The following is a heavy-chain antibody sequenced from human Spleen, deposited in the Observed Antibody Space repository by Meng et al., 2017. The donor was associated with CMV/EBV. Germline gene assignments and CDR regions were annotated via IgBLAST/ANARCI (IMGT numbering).Heavy chain of an antibody. CDR3: AAHYYGSGSFRINWFDP. D-gene: IGHD3-10*01. CDR1: AISSSSYD. CDR2: IYYSGST. Sequence: AISSSSYDWGWIRQPPGKGLEWIGSIYYSGSTYYNPSLKSRVTISVDTSKNQFSLKLSSVTAADTAVYYCAAHYYGSGSFRINWFDPWGQGTLVTVSS. V-gene: IGHV4-39*01. J-gene: IGHJ5*02.